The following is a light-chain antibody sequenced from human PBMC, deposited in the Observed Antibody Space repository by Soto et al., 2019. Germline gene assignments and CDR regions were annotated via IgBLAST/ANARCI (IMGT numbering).Light chain of an antibody. V-gene: IGLV2-14*01. J-gene: IGLJ2*01. CDR1: SSDVGAYNY. Sequence: QSALTQPASVSGSPGRSITISCTGTSSDVGAYNYISWYQQHPGKAPKLMIYEVSNRPSGVSTRFSGSKSGNTASLTISGLQAEDEGDYYCSTYINSITFVIFGGGTKLTVL. CDR3: STYINSITFVI. CDR2: EVS.